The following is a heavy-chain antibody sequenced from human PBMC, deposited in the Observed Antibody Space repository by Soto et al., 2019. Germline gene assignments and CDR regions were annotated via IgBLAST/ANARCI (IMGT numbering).Heavy chain of an antibody. CDR1: GFTFSSYG. V-gene: IGHV3-30*18. D-gene: IGHD3-16*02. CDR3: AKDSYDYVWGSYRLTDY. CDR2: ISYDGSNK. Sequence: GGSLRLSCAASGFTFSSYGMHWVRQAPGKGLEWVAVISYDGSNKYYADSVKGRFTISRDNSKNTLYLQMNSLRAEDTAVYYCAKDSYDYVWGSYRLTDYWGQGTLVTVS. J-gene: IGHJ4*02.